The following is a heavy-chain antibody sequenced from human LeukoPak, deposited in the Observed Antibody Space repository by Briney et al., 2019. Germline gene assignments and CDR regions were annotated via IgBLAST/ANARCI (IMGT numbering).Heavy chain of an antibody. Sequence: ASVKVSCKASGYTFTGYYMHWVRQAPGQGLEWMGWINPNSGGTNYAQKFQGRVTMTRDTSIGTAYMELSRLRSDDTAVYYCAREGSWGSWFDPWGQGTLVTVSS. V-gene: IGHV1-2*02. CDR1: GYTFTGYY. J-gene: IGHJ5*02. CDR2: INPNSGGT. CDR3: AREGSWGSWFDP. D-gene: IGHD6-13*01.